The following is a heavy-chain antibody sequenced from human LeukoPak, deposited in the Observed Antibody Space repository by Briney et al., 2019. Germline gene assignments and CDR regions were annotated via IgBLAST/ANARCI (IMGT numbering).Heavy chain of an antibody. Sequence: PGGSLRLSCAASGFSFSSYWMSWVRQAPGKGLEWVANINQQGGEKYFVDSVKGRFTISRDNAKNALYPQMNSLRAEDTAAYYCARGSGDFDYWGQGILVTVSS. D-gene: IGHD4-17*01. J-gene: IGHJ4*02. V-gene: IGHV3-7*01. CDR3: ARGSGDFDY. CDR2: INQQGGEK. CDR1: GFSFSSYW.